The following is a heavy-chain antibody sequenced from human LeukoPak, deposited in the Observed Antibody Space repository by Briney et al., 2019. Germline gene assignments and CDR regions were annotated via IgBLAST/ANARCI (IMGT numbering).Heavy chain of an antibody. CDR3: ARAGYCSSTSCSLLRKYFQH. Sequence: SETLSLTCAVCGGSLSGYYWSWIRQPPGKGLEWIGEINHSGSTNYNPSLKSRVTISVDTSKNQFSLKLSSVTAADTAVYYCARAGYCSSTSCSLLRKYFQHWGQGTLVTVSS. D-gene: IGHD2-2*01. CDR2: INHSGST. V-gene: IGHV4-34*01. J-gene: IGHJ1*01. CDR1: GGSLSGYY.